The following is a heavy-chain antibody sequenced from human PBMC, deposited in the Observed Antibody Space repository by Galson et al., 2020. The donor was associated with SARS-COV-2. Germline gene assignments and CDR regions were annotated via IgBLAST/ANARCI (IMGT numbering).Heavy chain of an antibody. J-gene: IGHJ3*02. V-gene: IGHV1-2*02. Sequence: ASVKVSCKASGYTFTGYYMHWVRQAPGQGLEWMGWINPNSGGTNYAQKFQGRVTMTRDTSISTAYMELSRLRSDDTAVYYCARDLGCYYDSSGYPLDAFDIWGQGTMVTVSS. CDR1: GYTFTGYY. CDR3: ARDLGCYYDSSGYPLDAFDI. CDR2: INPNSGGT. D-gene: IGHD3-22*01.